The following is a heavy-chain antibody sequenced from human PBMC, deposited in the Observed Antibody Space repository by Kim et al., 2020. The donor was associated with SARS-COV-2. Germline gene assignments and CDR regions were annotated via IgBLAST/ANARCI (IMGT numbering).Heavy chain of an antibody. CDR2: IYYSGST. CDR3: ASGAKGIWDSSGYLDY. J-gene: IGHJ4*02. V-gene: IGHV4-39*01. Sequence: SETLSLTCTVSGGSISSSSYYWGWIRQPPGKGLEWIGSIYYSGSTYYNPSLKSRVTISVDTSKNQFSLKLSSVTAADTAVYYCASGAKGIWDSSGYLDYWGQGTLVTVSS. D-gene: IGHD3-22*01. CDR1: GGSISSSSYY.